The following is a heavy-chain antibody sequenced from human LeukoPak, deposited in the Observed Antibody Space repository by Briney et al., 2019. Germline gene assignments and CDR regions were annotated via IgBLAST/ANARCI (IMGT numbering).Heavy chain of an antibody. V-gene: IGHV3-23*01. CDR1: GFTFSSYA. D-gene: IGHD2-15*01. Sequence: GGSLRLSCAASGFTFSSYAMSWVRQAPGKGLEWVSSISGSDGSTYYADSVKGRFTISRDNFKNTLNLQMNSLRVGDTAVYYCAKDWDMAPGYWGQGTLVTVSS. CDR2: ISGSDGST. J-gene: IGHJ4*02. CDR3: AKDWDMAPGY.